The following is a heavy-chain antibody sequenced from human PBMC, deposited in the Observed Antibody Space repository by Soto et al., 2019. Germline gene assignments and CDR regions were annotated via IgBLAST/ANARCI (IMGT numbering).Heavy chain of an antibody. CDR2: ISSHNGNT. V-gene: IGHV1-18*01. CDR1: GYTFNSYG. J-gene: IGHJ4*02. D-gene: IGHD1-1*01. Sequence: QVHLVQSGAEVKKPGASVKVSCKASGYTFNSYGITWVRQAPGQGLEWRGWISSHNGNTDYAQKLQGRVIMTRDTSTSTAYMELRSRIPDDTAVYYCARGRYVEYGGQGALGTVSS. CDR3: ARGRYVEY.